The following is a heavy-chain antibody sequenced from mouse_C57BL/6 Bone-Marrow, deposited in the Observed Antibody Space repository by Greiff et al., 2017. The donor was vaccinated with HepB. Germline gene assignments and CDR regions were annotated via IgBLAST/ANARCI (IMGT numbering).Heavy chain of an antibody. CDR3: ALLLRADYFDY. J-gene: IGHJ2*01. CDR1: GYTFTSYW. D-gene: IGHD1-1*01. CDR2: IDPSDSET. V-gene: IGHV1-52*01. Sequence: QVQLKQSGAELVRPGSSVKLSCKASGYTFTSYWMHWVKQRPIQGLEWIGNIDPSDSETHYNQKFKDKATLTVDKSSSTAYMQLSSLTSEDSAVYYCALLLRADYFDYWGQGTTLTVSS.